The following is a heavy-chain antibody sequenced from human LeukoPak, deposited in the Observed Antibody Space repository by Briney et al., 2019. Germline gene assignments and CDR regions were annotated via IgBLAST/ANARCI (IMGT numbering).Heavy chain of an antibody. CDR1: GYTLTELS. CDR2: FDPEDGET. J-gene: IGHJ4*02. D-gene: IGHD3-16*01. V-gene: IGHV1-24*01. Sequence: ASVTVSCTVSGYTLTELSMHWVRQAPGKGLEWMGGFDPEDGETIYTQKFQGRVTMTEDTSTDTAYMELSSMRSEDTAVYSCGSFYYVLGNYPYARDFWGQGTLVTVSS. CDR3: GSFYYVLGNYPYARDF.